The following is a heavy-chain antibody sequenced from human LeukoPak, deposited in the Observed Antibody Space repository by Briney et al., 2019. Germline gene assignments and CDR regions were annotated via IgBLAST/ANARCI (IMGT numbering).Heavy chain of an antibody. J-gene: IGHJ4*02. CDR2: IYYSGIT. CDR1: GGSISSYY. V-gene: IGHV4-59*01. CDR3: ARVSCCDVFDY. Sequence: PSETLSLTCTVSGGSISSYYWSWIRQPPGKGLEEIGYIYYSGITNYNPSLKSRVTRSVDTSKNQFSLKLSSVTAADTAVYYCARVSCCDVFDYWGQGTLVTVSS. D-gene: IGHD2-15*01.